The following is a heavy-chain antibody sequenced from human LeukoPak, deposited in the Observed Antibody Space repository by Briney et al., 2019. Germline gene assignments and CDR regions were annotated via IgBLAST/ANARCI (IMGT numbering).Heavy chain of an antibody. V-gene: IGHV4-34*01. Sequence: PSETLSLTCAVYGGSFSGYYWSWIRQPPGKGLEWIGEINHSGGTNYNPSLKSRVTISVDTSKNQFPLKLSSVTAADTAVYYCARWGRLYYYDSSGYSFDYWGRGTLVTVSS. J-gene: IGHJ4*02. D-gene: IGHD3-22*01. CDR2: INHSGGT. CDR1: GGSFSGYY. CDR3: ARWGRLYYYDSSGYSFDY.